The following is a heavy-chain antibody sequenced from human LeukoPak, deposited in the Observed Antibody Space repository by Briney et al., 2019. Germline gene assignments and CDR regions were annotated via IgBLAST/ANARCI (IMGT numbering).Heavy chain of an antibody. J-gene: IGHJ5*02. D-gene: IGHD2-2*01. CDR1: GGSISSGGYS. Sequence: SETLSLTCAVSGGSISSGGYSWSWIRQPPGKGLEWIGYIYYSGSTYYNPSLKSRVTISVDTSKNQFSLKLSSVTAADTAVYYCARSPAAISFGFDPWGQGTLVTVSS. CDR3: ARSPAAISFGFDP. CDR2: IYYSGST. V-gene: IGHV4-31*11.